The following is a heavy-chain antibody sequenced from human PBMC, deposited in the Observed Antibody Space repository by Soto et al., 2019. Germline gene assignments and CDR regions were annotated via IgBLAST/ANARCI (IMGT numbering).Heavy chain of an antibody. CDR3: ARATYYDFWSGYGY. CDR2: IYYSGST. Sequence: PSETLSLTCTVSGGSISSYYWSWIRQPPGKGLEWIGYIYYSGSTNYNPSLKSRVTISVDTSKNQFSLKLSSVTAADTAVYYCARATYYDFWSGYGYWGQGTLVTVSS. D-gene: IGHD3-3*01. J-gene: IGHJ4*02. V-gene: IGHV4-59*01. CDR1: GGSISSYY.